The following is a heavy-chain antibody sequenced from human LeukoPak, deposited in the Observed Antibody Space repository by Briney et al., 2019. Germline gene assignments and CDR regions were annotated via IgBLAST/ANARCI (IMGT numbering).Heavy chain of an antibody. Sequence: ASVKVSCKASGGTFSSYAISWVRQAPGQGLEWMGWISAYNGNTNYAQKLQGRVTMTTDTSTSTAYMELRSLRSDDTAVYYCARSGHYYDSSGYLANFDYWGQGTLVTVSS. D-gene: IGHD3-22*01. J-gene: IGHJ4*02. CDR3: ARSGHYYDSSGYLANFDY. V-gene: IGHV1-18*01. CDR1: GGTFSSYA. CDR2: ISAYNGNT.